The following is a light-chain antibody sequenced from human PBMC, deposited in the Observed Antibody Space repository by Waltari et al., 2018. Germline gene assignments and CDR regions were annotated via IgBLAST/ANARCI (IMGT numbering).Light chain of an antibody. V-gene: IGLV2-11*01. CDR1: RSDVGVFGF. J-gene: IGLJ3*02. CDR2: DVT. Sequence: QSALTQPRPVSGSSGQSVTIPRPGPRSDVGVFGFPSWYQHHPDKAPKLIIYDVTNRPSGVPDRFSGSKSGNTASLTISGLQADDEADYYCSSYTPTSFWVFGGGTKLTVL. CDR3: SSYTPTSFWV.